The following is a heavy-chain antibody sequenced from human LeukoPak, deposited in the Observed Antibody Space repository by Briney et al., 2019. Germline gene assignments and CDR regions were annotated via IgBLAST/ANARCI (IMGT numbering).Heavy chain of an antibody. V-gene: IGHV3-23*01. D-gene: IGHD2-15*01. CDR2: IVGSGGSA. Sequence: GGSLRLSCADSGFTFSDYAMSWVRQAPGKGLEWVSAIVGSGGSAYYADSVKGRFTISRDNSKNTLYLQMNSLRAEDTAVYYCASRYCSGGSCYNRYYFDYWGQGTLVTVSS. CDR3: ASRYCSGGSCYNRYYFDY. J-gene: IGHJ4*02. CDR1: GFTFSDYA.